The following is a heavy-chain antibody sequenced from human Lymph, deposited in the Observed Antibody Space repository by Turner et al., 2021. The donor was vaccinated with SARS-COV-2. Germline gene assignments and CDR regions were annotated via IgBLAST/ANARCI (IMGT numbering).Heavy chain of an antibody. CDR2: IYSGGST. J-gene: IGHJ6*02. Sequence: EVQLVESGGGLVQPGGSLRLPCAASGLTVSSNYMTWVRQAPGKGLGWVSVIYSGGSTYYADSVKGRFTISRHNSKNTLYLQMNSLRAEDTAVYYCARDLDTAGGMDVWGQGTTVTVSS. CDR1: GLTVSSNY. D-gene: IGHD5-18*01. CDR3: ARDLDTAGGMDV. V-gene: IGHV3-53*04.